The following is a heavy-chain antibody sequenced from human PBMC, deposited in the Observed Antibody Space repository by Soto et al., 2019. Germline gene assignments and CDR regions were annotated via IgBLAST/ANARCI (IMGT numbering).Heavy chain of an antibody. CDR2: INHSGST. CDR3: ARANIVLMVYATTYYFDY. Sequence: SETLSLTCAVYGGSFSGYYLSWIRQPPGKGLEWIGEINHSGSTNYNPSLKSRVTISVDTSKNQFSLKLSSVTAADTAVYYCARANIVLMVYATTYYFDYWGQGTLVTVSS. CDR1: GGSFSGYY. J-gene: IGHJ4*02. D-gene: IGHD2-8*01. V-gene: IGHV4-34*01.